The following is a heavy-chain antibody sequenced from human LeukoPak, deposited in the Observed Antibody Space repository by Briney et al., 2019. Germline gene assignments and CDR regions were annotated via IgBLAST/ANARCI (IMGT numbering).Heavy chain of an antibody. Sequence: GGSLRLSCAASGFTFSSYAMSWVRQAPGKGLEWVSAISGSGGSTYYADSVKGRFTISRDNSKNTQYLQMNSLRAEDTAVYYCAKAAYYYGSDPYGMDVWGQGTTVTVSS. CDR2: ISGSGGST. CDR1: GFTFSSYA. V-gene: IGHV3-23*01. D-gene: IGHD3-10*01. J-gene: IGHJ6*02. CDR3: AKAAYYYGSDPYGMDV.